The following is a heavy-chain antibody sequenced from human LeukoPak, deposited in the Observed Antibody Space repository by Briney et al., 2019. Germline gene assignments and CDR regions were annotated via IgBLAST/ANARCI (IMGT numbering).Heavy chain of an antibody. D-gene: IGHD3-22*01. CDR2: IIPIFGTA. Sequence: SVKVSCKASGGTFSSYAISWVRQAPGQGLEWMGRIIPIFGTANYAQKFQGRVTITTDESTSTAYMELSSLRSEDTAVYYCARTLRITMIVVAPDAFDIWGQGTMVTVTS. CDR1: GGTFSSYA. V-gene: IGHV1-69*05. J-gene: IGHJ3*02. CDR3: ARTLRITMIVVAPDAFDI.